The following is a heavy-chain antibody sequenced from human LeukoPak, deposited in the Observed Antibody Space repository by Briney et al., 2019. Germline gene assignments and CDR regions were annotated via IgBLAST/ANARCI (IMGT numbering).Heavy chain of an antibody. J-gene: IGHJ5*02. CDR2: INYSENT. D-gene: IGHD3-3*01. CDR3: ARWTIFGVA. CDR1: GASIGSADYY. Sequence: SQTLSLTCTVSGASIGSADYYWSWIRQPPGKGLEWIGYINYSENTYYNPSLKSRLTISVHTSKNQFSLKLTSVTAADTAVYYCARWTIFGVAWGQGTLVTVSS. V-gene: IGHV4-30-4*08.